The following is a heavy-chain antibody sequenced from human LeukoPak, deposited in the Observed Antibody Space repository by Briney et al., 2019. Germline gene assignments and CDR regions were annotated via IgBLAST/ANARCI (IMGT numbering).Heavy chain of an antibody. J-gene: IGHJ6*02. CDR1: GYTFTSYD. V-gene: IGHV1-8*01. CDR3: ARGKHYDFWSGYFSYYYGMDV. CDR2: MNPSSGNR. D-gene: IGHD3-3*01. Sequence: ASVKVPCKASGYTFTSYDFNWVRQATGQGLEWMGCMNPSSGNRGYAQKFQGRVTMTRNTSIGTAYMELSSLRSEDTAVYYCARGKHYDFWSGYFSYYYGMDVWGQGTTVSVSS.